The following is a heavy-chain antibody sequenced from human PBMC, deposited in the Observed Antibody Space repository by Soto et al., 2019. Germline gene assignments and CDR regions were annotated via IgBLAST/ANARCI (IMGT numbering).Heavy chain of an antibody. Sequence: SETQSLTCTVSGGNISSSSYYWGWIRQPPGKGLEWVGSIYYSGSTYYNPSLKSRVTISVDTSKNQFSLKLSSVTAADTAVYYCARHTPAISISDHWGQGTPVTVSS. J-gene: IGHJ4*02. CDR1: GGNISSSSYY. CDR3: ARHTPAISISDH. D-gene: IGHD2-15*01. V-gene: IGHV4-39*01. CDR2: IYYSGST.